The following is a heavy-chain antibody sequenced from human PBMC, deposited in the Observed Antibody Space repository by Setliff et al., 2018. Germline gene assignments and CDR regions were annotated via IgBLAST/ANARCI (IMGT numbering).Heavy chain of an antibody. D-gene: IGHD6-13*01. Sequence: ASVKVSCKASGYTFTSYDINWVRQATGQGLEWMGWMNPNSGNTGYAQKFQGRVTMTRNTSISTAYMELSSLRSEDTAVYYCARECYSSSWYGDYYYYYGMDVWGQGTTGTVS. V-gene: IGHV1-8*02. J-gene: IGHJ6*02. CDR2: MNPNSGNT. CDR1: GYTFTSYD. CDR3: ARECYSSSWYGDYYYYYGMDV.